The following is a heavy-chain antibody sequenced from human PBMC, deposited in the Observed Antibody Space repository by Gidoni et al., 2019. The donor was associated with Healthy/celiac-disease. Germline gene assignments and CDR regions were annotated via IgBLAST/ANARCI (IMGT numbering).Heavy chain of an antibody. Sequence: EVQLVESGGGLVQPGRSLRLSCTASGFTFGYYSMCWVRQAPGKGLEWVGFIRSKAYGGTTEYAASVKGRFTISRDDSKSIAYLQMNSLKTEDTAVYYCTRAALSWYSSSWSLDYYGMDVWGQGTTVTVSS. D-gene: IGHD6-13*01. CDR1: GFTFGYYS. V-gene: IGHV3-49*04. CDR3: TRAALSWYSSSWSLDYYGMDV. J-gene: IGHJ6*02. CDR2: IRSKAYGGTT.